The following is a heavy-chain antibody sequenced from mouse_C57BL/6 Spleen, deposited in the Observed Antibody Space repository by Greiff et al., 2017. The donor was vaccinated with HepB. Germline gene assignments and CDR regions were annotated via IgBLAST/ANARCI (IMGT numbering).Heavy chain of an antibody. CDR2: ISSGGSYT. D-gene: IGHD1-1*01. J-gene: IGHJ1*03. V-gene: IGHV5-6*01. Sequence: EVQGVESGGDLVKPGGSLKLSCAASGFTFSSYGMSWVRQTPDKRLEWVATISSGGSYTYYPDSVKGRFTISRDNAKNTLYLQMSSLKSEDTAMYYCARPLILPRDWYFDVWGTGTTVTVSS. CDR3: ARPLILPRDWYFDV. CDR1: GFTFSSYG.